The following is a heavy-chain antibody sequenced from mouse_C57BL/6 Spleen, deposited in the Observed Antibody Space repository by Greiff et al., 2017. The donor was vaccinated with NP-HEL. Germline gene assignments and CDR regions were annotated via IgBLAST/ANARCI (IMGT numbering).Heavy chain of an antibody. CDR3: AREDDGTGYFDY. D-gene: IGHD2-12*01. CDR1: GYSITSGYY. V-gene: IGHV3-6*01. CDR2: ISYDGSN. J-gene: IGHJ2*01. Sequence: EVQLQESGPGLVKPSQSLSLTCSVTGYSITSGYYWNWIRQFPGNKLEWMGYISYDGSNNYNPSLKNRISITRDTSKNQFFLKLNSVTTEDTATYYCAREDDGTGYFDYWGQGTTLTVSS.